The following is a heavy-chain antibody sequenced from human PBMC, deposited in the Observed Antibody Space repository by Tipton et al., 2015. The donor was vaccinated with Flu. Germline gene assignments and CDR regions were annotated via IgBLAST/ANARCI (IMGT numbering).Heavy chain of an antibody. CDR1: GYTFTSYY. Sequence: QVQLVQSGAEVKKPGASVKVSCKASGYTFTSYYMHWVRQAPGQGLEWMGKINPSGGSTSYAQKFQGRVTMTRDTSTSTVYMELSSLRSEDTAVYYCARDTGSGGNYQPFNDWGQETLVTVTS. CDR2: INPSGGST. V-gene: IGHV1-46*01. J-gene: IGHJ4*02. D-gene: IGHD1-26*01. CDR3: ARDTGSGGNYQPFND.